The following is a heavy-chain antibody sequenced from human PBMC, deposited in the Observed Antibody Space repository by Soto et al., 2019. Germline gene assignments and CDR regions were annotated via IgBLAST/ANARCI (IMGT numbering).Heavy chain of an antibody. J-gene: IGHJ4*02. CDR2: INQDGSEK. CDR3: ARGGYDYSNPFDY. CDR1: GFTFNRYW. D-gene: IGHD4-4*01. V-gene: IGHV3-7*04. Sequence: EVQLVESGGGLGQPGGSLRLSCAASGFTFNRYWMKWVRQAPGRGLEWMGNINQDGSEKLYVDSVKGRFTISRDNAKDSVYLQMNSLKAEDTAMYYCARGGYDYSNPFDYWGQGTLVTVSS.